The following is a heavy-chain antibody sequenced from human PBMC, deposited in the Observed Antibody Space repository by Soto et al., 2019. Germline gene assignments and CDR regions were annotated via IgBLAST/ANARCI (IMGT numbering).Heavy chain of an antibody. CDR1: GAAFSSYG. V-gene: IGHV1-69*13. CDR2: IIPIFGTA. CDR3: ASRYYYDSSGYPLDPYYYYGMDV. D-gene: IGHD3-22*01. J-gene: IGHJ6*02. Sequence: ALVKVSSKACGAAFSSYGISWLREAPGQGLEWTGGIIPIFGTANYAQKFQGRVTVTAEESPSTAYMELSSLRSEDTAVYYCASRYYYDSSGYPLDPYYYYGMDVWGQGTTVAVSS.